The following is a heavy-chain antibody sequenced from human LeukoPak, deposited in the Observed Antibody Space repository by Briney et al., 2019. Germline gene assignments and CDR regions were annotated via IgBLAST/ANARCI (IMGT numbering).Heavy chain of an antibody. J-gene: IGHJ6*02. Sequence: GSLRLSCAASGFTFSSYWMNWARQAPGKGLEWVASINHDGNVNYYVDSVKGRFTISRNNAKNSLYLQMSNLRAEDTAVYFCARGGGLDVWGQGATVTVSS. CDR1: GFTFSSYW. CDR2: INHDGNVN. V-gene: IGHV3-7*03. D-gene: IGHD3-16*01. CDR3: ARGGGLDV.